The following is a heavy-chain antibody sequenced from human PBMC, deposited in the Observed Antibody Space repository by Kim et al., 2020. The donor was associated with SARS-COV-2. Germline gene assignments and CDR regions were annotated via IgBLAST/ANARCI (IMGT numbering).Heavy chain of an antibody. Sequence: DSVKGRFTIARDNAKNSLYLQMNSLRAEDTAVYYCAREDSSGYYYCPDYWGQGTLVTVSS. CDR3: AREDSSGYYYCPDY. V-gene: IGHV3-21*01. D-gene: IGHD3-22*01. J-gene: IGHJ4*02.